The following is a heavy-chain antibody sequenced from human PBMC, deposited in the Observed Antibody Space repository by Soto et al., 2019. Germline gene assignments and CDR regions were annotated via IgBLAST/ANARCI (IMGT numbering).Heavy chain of an antibody. CDR2: IIPNSGGT. Sequence: QVQLVQSGAEVKKPGSSVKVSCKASGGTFSSYAISWVRQAPGQGLEWMGGIIPNSGGTNYAQKFQGWVTMTRDTSISTAYMELSRLRSDDTAVYYCARSRYSIVVVIDYWGQGTLVTVSS. CDR1: GGTFSSYA. D-gene: IGHD3-22*01. J-gene: IGHJ4*02. V-gene: IGHV1-2*04. CDR3: ARSRYSIVVVIDY.